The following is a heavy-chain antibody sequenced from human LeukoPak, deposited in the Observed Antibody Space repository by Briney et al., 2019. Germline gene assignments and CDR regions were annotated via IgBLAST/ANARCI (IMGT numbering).Heavy chain of an antibody. CDR1: GFTFSSYS. CDR3: ARVASPFGVVISNWFDP. V-gene: IGHV3-48*04. D-gene: IGHD3-3*01. J-gene: IGHJ5*02. Sequence: GGSLRLSCAASGFTFSSYSMNWVRQAPGKGLEWVSYISSSSSTIYYADSVKGRFTISRDNAKFVMYLQMNSLRAEDTDGYYCARVASPFGVVISNWFDPWGQGTLVTVPS. CDR2: ISSSSSTI.